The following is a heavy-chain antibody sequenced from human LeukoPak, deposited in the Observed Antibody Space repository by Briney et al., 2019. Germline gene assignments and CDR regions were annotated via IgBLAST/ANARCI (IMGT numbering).Heavy chain of an antibody. D-gene: IGHD2-15*01. CDR2: IYHSGST. Sequence: SETLSLTCTVSGYSISSGYYWGWIRQPPGKGLEWIGSIYHSGSTYYNPSLKSRVTISVDTSKNQFSLKLSSVTAADTAVYYCARIYCRGGSCNPPGDYWGQGTLVTVSS. J-gene: IGHJ4*02. CDR1: GYSISSGYY. V-gene: IGHV4-38-2*02. CDR3: ARIYCRGGSCNPPGDY.